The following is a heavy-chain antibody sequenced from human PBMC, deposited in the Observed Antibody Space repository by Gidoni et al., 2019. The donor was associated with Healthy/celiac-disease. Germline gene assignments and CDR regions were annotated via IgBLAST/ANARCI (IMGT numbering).Heavy chain of an antibody. Sequence: QVQLVESGGGVVQPGRSLRLSCAASGFTFSSYGMHWVRQVPGKGLEWVAVISYDGSNKYYADSVKGRFTISRDNSKNTLYLQMNSLRAEDTAVYYCAKGARTIFGVVPKRGNYYGMDVWGQGTTVTVSS. CDR1: GFTFSSYG. J-gene: IGHJ6*02. CDR2: ISYDGSNK. V-gene: IGHV3-30*18. CDR3: AKGARTIFGVVPKRGNYYGMDV. D-gene: IGHD3-3*01.